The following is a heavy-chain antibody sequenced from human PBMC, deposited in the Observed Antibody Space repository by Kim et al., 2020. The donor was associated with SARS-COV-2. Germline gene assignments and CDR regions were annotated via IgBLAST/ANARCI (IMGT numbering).Heavy chain of an antibody. CDR3: ASPLRTCTTWYCVTA. J-gene: IGHJ5*02. CDR2: IYYNGVT. V-gene: IGHV4-39*07. CDR1: GGSISSSSYY. Sequence: SETLSLTCTVSGGSISSSSYYWGWIRQPPGKGLEWIGTIYYNGVTYYNPSLESRVTVSLDTSKNQVSLKLASVTAADTAVYYCASPLRTCTTWYCVTAWGQGTLVTVSS. D-gene: IGHD6-13*01.